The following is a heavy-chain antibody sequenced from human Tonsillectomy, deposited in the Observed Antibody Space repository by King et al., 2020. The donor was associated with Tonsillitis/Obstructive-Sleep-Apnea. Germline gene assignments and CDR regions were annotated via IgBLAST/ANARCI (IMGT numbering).Heavy chain of an antibody. CDR2: ISYDGSNK. V-gene: IGHV3-30*18. CDR1: GFTFSSYG. CDR3: AKDGRDIVVDPDYYYYYYMDV. D-gene: IGHD2-2*01. Sequence: VQLVESGGGVVQPGTSLRLSCAASGFTFSSYGMYWVRQAPGKGLEWVAVISYDGSNKYYAASVKGRFTISRDNSKNTLYLQMNSLRAEDTAVYYCAKDGRDIVVDPDYYYYYYMDVWGKGTTVTVSS. J-gene: IGHJ6*03.